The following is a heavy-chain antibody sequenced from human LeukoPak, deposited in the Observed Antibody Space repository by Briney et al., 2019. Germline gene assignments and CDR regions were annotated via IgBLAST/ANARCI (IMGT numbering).Heavy chain of an antibody. J-gene: IGHJ5*02. CDR1: GGSISSYY. Sequence: SETLSLTSIVPGGSISSYYWSWIREPAGKGLAWIGRIYTSGSTNYNPSLKCRVTMSVDTTKNQFSLKLSSVTAADTAVYYCARDWLDPWGQGTLLTVSS. CDR2: IYTSGST. CDR3: ARDWLDP. V-gene: IGHV4-4*07.